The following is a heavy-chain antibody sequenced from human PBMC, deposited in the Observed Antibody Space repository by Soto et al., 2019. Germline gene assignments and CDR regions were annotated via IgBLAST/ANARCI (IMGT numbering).Heavy chain of an antibody. CDR2: ISSSGKTI. V-gene: IGHV3-48*03. CDR1: RFIFSDYE. CDR3: AREDTVAVAVLDF. Sequence: GGSLRLSCVASRFIFSDYEMNWFRQAPGKGLEWISYISSSGKTIFYADSVKGRFTISRDNAKNSLFLQMNSLRAEDTAVYYCAREDTVAVAVLDFWGQGTLVTVSS. J-gene: IGHJ4*02. D-gene: IGHD6-19*01.